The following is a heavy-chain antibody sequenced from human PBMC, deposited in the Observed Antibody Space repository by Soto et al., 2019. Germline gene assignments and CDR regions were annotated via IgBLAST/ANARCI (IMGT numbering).Heavy chain of an antibody. Sequence: QITLKESGPTLVKPTQTLTLTCTFSGFSLSTTGVGVGWIRQPPGKALEWLALIYWDDDKRYSPSLKSRLTITKVTSTNQVVLTMTSVDPVDTGTYFCAHRRVGRELDYWGQGTLVTVSS. V-gene: IGHV2-5*02. CDR2: IYWDDDK. CDR1: GFSLSTTGVG. J-gene: IGHJ4*02. CDR3: AHRRVGRELDY. D-gene: IGHD3-3*01.